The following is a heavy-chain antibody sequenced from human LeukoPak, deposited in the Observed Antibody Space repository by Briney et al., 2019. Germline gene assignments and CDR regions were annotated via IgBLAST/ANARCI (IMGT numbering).Heavy chain of an antibody. D-gene: IGHD3-22*01. Sequence: GGSLRLSCAASGFTFSSYAMHWVRQAPGKGLEWVAFIRYDGSNKYYADSVKGRFTISRDNSKNTLYLQMNSLRAEDTAVYYCAKGNYYDSSAYSYFDYWGQGTLVTVSS. CDR3: AKGNYYDSSAYSYFDY. V-gene: IGHV3-30*02. CDR1: GFTFSSYA. CDR2: IRYDGSNK. J-gene: IGHJ4*02.